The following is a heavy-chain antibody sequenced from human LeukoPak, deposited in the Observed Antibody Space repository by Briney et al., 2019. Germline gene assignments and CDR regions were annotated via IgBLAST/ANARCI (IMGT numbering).Heavy chain of an antibody. V-gene: IGHV3-7*01. J-gene: IGHJ3*02. CDR2: IKGGGSET. CDR3: ARDTSYYDSRGQYDSIDI. Sequence: QPGGSLRLSCAASGFTFSNYWMTWVRQAPGKGLEWVANIKGGGSETHYVDSEEGRFTISRDNAKDSLYLQMNRLRAEDTAKYYCARDTSYYDSRGQYDSIDIWGQGTMVTVSS. D-gene: IGHD3-22*01. CDR1: GFTFSNYW.